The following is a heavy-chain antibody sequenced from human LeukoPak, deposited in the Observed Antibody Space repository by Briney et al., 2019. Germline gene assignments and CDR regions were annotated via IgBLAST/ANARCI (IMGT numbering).Heavy chain of an antibody. Sequence: PGGSLRLSCAASGFTFSNAWMSGVRQAPGKGLEWVGRIKSKTDGGTTDYAAPVKGRFTISRDDSKNTLYLQMNSLKTEDTAVYYCTTGPPSVLLWFGEFYYYGMDVWGKGTTVTVSS. CDR3: TTGPPSVLLWFGEFYYYGMDV. D-gene: IGHD3-10*01. V-gene: IGHV3-15*01. CDR1: GFTFSNAW. CDR2: IKSKTDGGTT. J-gene: IGHJ6*04.